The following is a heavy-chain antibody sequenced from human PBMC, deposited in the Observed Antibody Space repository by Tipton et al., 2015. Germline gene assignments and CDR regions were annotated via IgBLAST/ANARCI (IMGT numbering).Heavy chain of an antibody. CDR3: VREYRLTLDI. J-gene: IGHJ6*02. CDR2: ISSSSGSI. V-gene: IGHV3-48*01. CDR1: GFSFSSYT. D-gene: IGHD3-16*02. Sequence: GSLRLSCVASGFSFSSYTMNWVRQAPGKGLEWISYISSSSGSIYYAASVKGRFTISRDNDKNSMYLQMNSLRAEDTAVYYCVREYRLTLDIWGQGTTVTVSS.